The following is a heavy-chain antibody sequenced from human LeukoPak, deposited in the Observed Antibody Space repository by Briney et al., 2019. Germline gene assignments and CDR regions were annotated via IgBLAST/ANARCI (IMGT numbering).Heavy chain of an antibody. Sequence: GGSLRLSCAASGFTVRAYNMNWGRRTPGKGLEWVSSITTSSSYMFYADSVRGRFTISRDNAENSLYLQMNSLRDEDTAVYYCARDPYSGGYGAYYYYYMDVWGKGTTVTVSS. CDR3: ARDPYSGGYGAYYYYYMDV. CDR1: GFTVRAYN. CDR2: ITTSSSYM. D-gene: IGHD6-19*01. J-gene: IGHJ6*03. V-gene: IGHV3-21*01.